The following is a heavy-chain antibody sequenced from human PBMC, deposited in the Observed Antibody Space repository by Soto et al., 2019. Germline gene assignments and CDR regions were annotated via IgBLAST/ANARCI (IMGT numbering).Heavy chain of an antibody. J-gene: IGHJ4*02. D-gene: IGHD3-9*01. V-gene: IGHV3-9*01. CDR3: EKDSSYYDILTGLDY. CDR1: GFTFDDYA. CDR2: ISWNSGSI. Sequence: HPGGSLRLSCAASGFTFDDYAMHWVRQAPGKGLEWVSGISWNSGSIGYADSVKGRFTISRDNAKNSLYLQMNSLRAEDTALYYCEKDSSYYDILTGLDYWGQGTLVTVSS.